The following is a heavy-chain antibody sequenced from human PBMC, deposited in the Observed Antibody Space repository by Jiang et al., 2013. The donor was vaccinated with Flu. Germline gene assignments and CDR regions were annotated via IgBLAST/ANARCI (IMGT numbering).Heavy chain of an antibody. V-gene: IGHV1-18*04. CDR1: GYTFIRYG. D-gene: IGHD2-2*01. CDR2: ISAYNGNT. J-gene: IGHJ4*02. CDR3: ARVFLEVPTALLSAWEDY. Sequence: AEVKKPGASVKVSCKASGYTFIRYGISCVRQAPGQGLEWMGWISAYNGNTNYAQKFQGRVTMTRDTSTSTAYMEVRSLRSDDTAVYYCARVFLEVPTALLSAWEDYWGQGTLVTVSS.